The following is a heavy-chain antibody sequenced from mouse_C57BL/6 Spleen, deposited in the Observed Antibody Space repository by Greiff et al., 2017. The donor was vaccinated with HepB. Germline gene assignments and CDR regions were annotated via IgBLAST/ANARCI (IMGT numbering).Heavy chain of an antibody. CDR2: IYPSDSET. J-gene: IGHJ4*01. D-gene: IGHD2-3*01. CDR3: ARKGVYDYYYAMDY. V-gene: IGHV1-61*01. CDR1: GYTFTSYW. Sequence: QVHVKQPGAELVRPGSSVKLSCKASGYTFTSYWMDWVKQRPGQGLEWIGNIYPSDSETHYNQKFKDKATLTVDKSSSTAYMQLSSLTSEDSSVYYCARKGVYDYYYAMDYWGQGTSVTVSS.